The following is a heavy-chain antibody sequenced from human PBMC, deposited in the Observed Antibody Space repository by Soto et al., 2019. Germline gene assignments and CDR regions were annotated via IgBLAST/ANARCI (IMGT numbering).Heavy chain of an antibody. CDR3: AATGRQYYYYGLDL. CDR1: GFTFINVW. CDR2: IKSKSDGATT. D-gene: IGHD1-26*01. Sequence: EVQLVESGGGLVKPGASLRLSCAASGFTFINVWMTWVRQAPGKGLEWVGRIKSKSDGATTDYGAPVKGRFSISRDDSKNMLYLQMNSLRTEDTAVYYCAATGRQYYYYGLDLWGQGTSLTVSS. V-gene: IGHV3-15*01. J-gene: IGHJ6*02.